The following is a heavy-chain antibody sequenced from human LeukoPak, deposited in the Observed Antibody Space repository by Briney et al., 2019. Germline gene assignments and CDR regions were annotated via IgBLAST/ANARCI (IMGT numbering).Heavy chain of an antibody. J-gene: IGHJ4*02. D-gene: IGHD6-19*01. CDR3: AKRLSSGWYYFDY. V-gene: IGHV3-23*01. Sequence: GGSLRLSCAASGFTFSSYAMSWVRQAPGKGLEWVSAIRGSGSNTNYADSVKGRFTISRDNSKNTLYLQMNSLRAEDTAAYYCAKRLSSGWYYFDYWGQGTLVTVSS. CDR1: GFTFSSYA. CDR2: IRGSGSNT.